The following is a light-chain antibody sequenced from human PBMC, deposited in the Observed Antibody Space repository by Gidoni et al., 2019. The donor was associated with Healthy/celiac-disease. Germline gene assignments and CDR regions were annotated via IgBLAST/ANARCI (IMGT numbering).Light chain of an antibody. CDR1: QSVLYSSNNKNY. V-gene: IGKV4-1*01. Sequence: DIVMTQSADSLAVSLGERATIHCKSSQSVLYSSNNKNYLAWYQQKPGQPPKLLIYWASTRESGVPDRFSGSGSGTDFTLTISSLQAEDVAVYYCQQYYSTLWTFGQGTKVEIK. CDR2: WAS. J-gene: IGKJ1*01. CDR3: QQYYSTLWT.